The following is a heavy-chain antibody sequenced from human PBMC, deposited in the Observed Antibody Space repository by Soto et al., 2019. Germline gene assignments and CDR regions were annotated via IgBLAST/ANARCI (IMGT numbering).Heavy chain of an antibody. D-gene: IGHD6-19*01. CDR2: ISGSGGST. Sequence: GGSLRLSCTASGFTFSSYSMNWVRQAPGKGLEWVSVISGSGGSTYYADSVKGRFTISRDNSKNKLYLQMNSLRAEDTAVYYCASRTSGWYFDYWGQGTLVTVSS. V-gene: IGHV3-23*01. CDR1: GFTFSSYS. J-gene: IGHJ4*02. CDR3: ASRTSGWYFDY.